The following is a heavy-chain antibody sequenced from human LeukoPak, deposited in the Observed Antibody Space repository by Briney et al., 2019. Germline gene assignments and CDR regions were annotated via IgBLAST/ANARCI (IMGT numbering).Heavy chain of an antibody. V-gene: IGHV5-51*01. Sequence: GESLKISCQASGSTFNDYWIGWVRQLHGKGLDWLGIILLVDSDTKYSPPFQGQVTISAEKSISTAFLQWSSPAGSDSAMYYCTIARHGDTAWTNWGQGTLVTVSS. J-gene: IGHJ4*02. CDR2: ILLVDSDT. CDR1: GSTFNDYW. D-gene: IGHD4-17*01. CDR3: TIARHGDTAWTN.